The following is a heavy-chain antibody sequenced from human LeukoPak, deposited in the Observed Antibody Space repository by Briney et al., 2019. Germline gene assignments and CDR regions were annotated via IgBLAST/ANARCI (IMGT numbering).Heavy chain of an antibody. J-gene: IGHJ3*02. CDR3: AKVNSPWELAERGAFDI. CDR1: GFTFSSYG. CDR2: ISYDGSNK. Sequence: GGSLRLSCAASGFTFSSYGMHWVRQAPGKGLEWVAVISYDGSNKYYADSVKGRFTISRDNSKNTLYLQMNSLRAEDTAVYYCAKVNSPWELAERGAFDIWGQGTMVTVSS. V-gene: IGHV3-30*18. D-gene: IGHD1-26*01.